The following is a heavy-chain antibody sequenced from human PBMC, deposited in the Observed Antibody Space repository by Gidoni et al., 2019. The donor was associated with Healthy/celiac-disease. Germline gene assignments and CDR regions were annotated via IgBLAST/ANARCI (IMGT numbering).Heavy chain of an antibody. CDR2: ISSSSSYI. CDR3: ARDLGYCSSTSCYDPAFDI. Sequence: EVQLVESGGGLVKPGGSLRRSCAASGFTFSSYSMNWVRQAPGKGLELVSSISSSSSYISYADSVKGRFTISRDNAKNSLYLQMNSLRAEDTAVYYCARDLGYCSSTSCYDPAFDIWGQGTMVTVSS. J-gene: IGHJ3*02. V-gene: IGHV3-21*01. D-gene: IGHD2-2*01. CDR1: GFTFSSYS.